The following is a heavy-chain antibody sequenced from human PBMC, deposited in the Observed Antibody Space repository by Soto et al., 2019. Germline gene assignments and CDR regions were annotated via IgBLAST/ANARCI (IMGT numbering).Heavy chain of an antibody. J-gene: IGHJ6*03. CDR2: IYYSGST. CDR1: GGSISSYY. D-gene: IGHD3-3*01. Sequence: SETLSLTCTVSGGSISSYYWSWIRQPPGKGLEWIGYIYYSGSTNYNPSLKSRVTISVDTSKNQFSLKLSSVTAADTAVYYCARGVDFFSVRYYYYYMDVWGKGTTVTVSS. CDR3: ARGVDFFSVRYYYYYMDV. V-gene: IGHV4-59*01.